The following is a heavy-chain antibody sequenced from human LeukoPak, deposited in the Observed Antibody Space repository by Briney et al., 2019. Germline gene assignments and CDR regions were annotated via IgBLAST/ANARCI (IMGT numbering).Heavy chain of an antibody. V-gene: IGHV1-18*01. CDR1: GYTFTSYG. CDR2: ISAYNGNT. D-gene: IGHD6-19*01. Sequence: ASVKVSCKASGYTFTSYGISWVRQAPGQGLEWMGWISAYNGNTNYAQKLQGRDTMTTDTSTSTAYMELRSLRSDDTAVYYCAKGNSGWYWDYYFDYWGQGTLVTVSS. CDR3: AKGNSGWYWDYYFDY. J-gene: IGHJ4*02.